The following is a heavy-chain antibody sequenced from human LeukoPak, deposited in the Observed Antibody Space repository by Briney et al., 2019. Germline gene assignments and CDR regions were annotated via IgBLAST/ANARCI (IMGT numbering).Heavy chain of an antibody. J-gene: IGHJ4*02. V-gene: IGHV3-30*02. CDR2: IRSDGNNQ. Sequence: GGSLRLSCAASGFTFDEYAMHWVRQAPGKGLAWVSFIRSDGNNQFYADSVKGRFTISRDNSKNTLYLQMNSLRPEDTAVYYCAKELTPLTSWTPFDHWGQGTLVSVSS. D-gene: IGHD2-2*01. CDR3: AKELTPLTSWTPFDH. CDR1: GFTFDEYA.